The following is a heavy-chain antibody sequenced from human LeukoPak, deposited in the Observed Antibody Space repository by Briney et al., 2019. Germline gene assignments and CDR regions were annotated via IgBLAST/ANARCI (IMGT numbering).Heavy chain of an antibody. J-gene: IGHJ4*02. V-gene: IGHV1-3*01. CDR3: AREGLRSGSFDY. Sequence: GASVKVSCKASGYTFTSYAMHWVRQAPGQRLEWMGWINAGNGNTKYSQKFQGRVTITRDTSASTAYMELSSLRSEDTAVYYCAREGLRSGSFDYWGQGTLVTVTS. CDR1: GYTFTSYA. CDR2: INAGNGNT. D-gene: IGHD3-10*02.